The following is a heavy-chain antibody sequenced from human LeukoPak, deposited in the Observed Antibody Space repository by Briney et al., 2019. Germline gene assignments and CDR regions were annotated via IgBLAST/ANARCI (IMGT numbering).Heavy chain of an antibody. CDR3: ARISSSNWYNERGAFDV. D-gene: IGHD6-13*01. CDR2: ISYDGSNK. Sequence: GGSLRLSCAASGFTFDDYGMHWVRQAPGKGLEWVAVISYDGSNKYYADSVKGRFTISRDNSKNTLYLQMNSLRAEDTAVYYCARISSSNWYNERGAFDVWGQGTMVTVSS. V-gene: IGHV3-30*03. J-gene: IGHJ3*01. CDR1: GFTFDDYG.